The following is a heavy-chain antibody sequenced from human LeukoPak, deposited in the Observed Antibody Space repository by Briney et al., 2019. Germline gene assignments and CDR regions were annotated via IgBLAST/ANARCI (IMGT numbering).Heavy chain of an antibody. D-gene: IGHD7-27*01. CDR2: TNPGGST. V-gene: IGHV4-34*01. CDR3: ARHLTGERAFDI. Sequence: PSETLSLTCAVYGASLRDYYWSWIRQPPGKGLEWIGETNPGGSTNYNPSLMSRGSLSVDTSKNQFSLKVNSVTAADTAVYYCARHLTGERAFDIWGQGAMVTVSS. CDR1: GASLRDYY. J-gene: IGHJ3*02.